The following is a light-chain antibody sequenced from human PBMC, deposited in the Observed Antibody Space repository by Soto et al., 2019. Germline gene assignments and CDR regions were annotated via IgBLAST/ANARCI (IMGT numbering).Light chain of an antibody. CDR3: HQRSIWPPT. J-gene: IGKJ1*01. Sequence: EIVLTQSPATLSLSPGERATLSCRASQSVSSYLAWYQQKPGQAPRLLIYDASNRATGIPARFSGSGSGTDFTLTISSLEPEDFAVYYYHQRSIWPPTFGQGNKVEI. V-gene: IGKV3-11*01. CDR1: QSVSSY. CDR2: DAS.